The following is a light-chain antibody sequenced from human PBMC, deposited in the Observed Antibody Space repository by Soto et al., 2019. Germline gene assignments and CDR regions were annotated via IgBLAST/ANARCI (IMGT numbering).Light chain of an antibody. V-gene: IGKV1-39*01. CDR2: AAS. CDR1: QSISSY. Sequence: DIQMTQSPSSLSASVGDRVTITCRASQSISSYLNWYQQKPGKAPKLLIYAASSLQSGVPSRFSGSGSGTDLTLTISSLQPEDFATYYCQQSYSTLMGYTFGQGTKLEIK. J-gene: IGKJ2*01. CDR3: QQSYSTLMGYT.